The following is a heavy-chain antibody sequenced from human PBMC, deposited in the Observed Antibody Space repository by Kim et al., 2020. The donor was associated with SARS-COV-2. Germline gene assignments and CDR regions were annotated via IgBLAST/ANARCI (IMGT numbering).Heavy chain of an antibody. CDR1: GFTFSRYA. V-gene: IGHV3-23*01. Sequence: GGSLRLSCVASGFTFSRYAMSWVRQAPGKGLEWVATISGTGGSTYYADSVKGRFTISRDNSKNTLYLQMNSLRAEDTAVYYCAKDTSILYYYYGIDVWGQGTTVTVSS. J-gene: IGHJ6*02. CDR2: ISGTGGST. CDR3: AKDTSILYYYYGIDV. D-gene: IGHD3-3*02.